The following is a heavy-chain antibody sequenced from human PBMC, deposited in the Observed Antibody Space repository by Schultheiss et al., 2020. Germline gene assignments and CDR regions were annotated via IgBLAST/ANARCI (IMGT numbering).Heavy chain of an antibody. J-gene: IGHJ4*02. D-gene: IGHD3-9*01. CDR3: ARAVYYDILTGFYPYYFDY. V-gene: IGHV4-61*02. CDR1: GGSISSGSYY. CDR2: IYTSGST. Sequence: SETLSLTCTVSGGSISSGSYYWSWIRQPAGKGLEWIGRIYTSGSTNYNPSLKSRVTISVDTSKNQFSLKLTSVTAADTAVYYCARAVYYDILTGFYPYYFDYWGQGTLVTVSS.